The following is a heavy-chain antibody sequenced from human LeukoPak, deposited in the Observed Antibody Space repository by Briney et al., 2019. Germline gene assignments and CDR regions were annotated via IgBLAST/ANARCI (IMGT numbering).Heavy chain of an antibody. CDR2: IYNSGIT. CDR3: ARDIGVGATTSPAGYFDY. J-gene: IGHJ4*02. CDR1: GGSISSSTYY. D-gene: IGHD1-26*01. Sequence: SETLSLTCTVSGGSISSSTYYWGWIRQPPGKSLEWIGSIYNSGITHYNPSLKSRVTISVDTSKNQFSMKLSSVTAADTAVYYCARDIGVGATTSPAGYFDYWGQGTLVTVSS. V-gene: IGHV4-39*07.